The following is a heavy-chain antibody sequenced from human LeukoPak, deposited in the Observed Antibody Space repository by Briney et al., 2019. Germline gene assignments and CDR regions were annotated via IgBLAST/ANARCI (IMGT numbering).Heavy chain of an antibody. J-gene: IGHJ5*02. CDR2: IYHSGST. CDR3: ARAPANYGGNSGNWFDP. D-gene: IGHD4-23*01. Sequence: SETLSLTCTVSGGSISSGGYYWSWIRQPPGKGLEWIGYIYHSGSTYYNPSLKSRVTISVDTSKNQFSLKLSSVTAADTAVYYCARAPANYGGNSGNWFDPWGQGTLVTVSS. CDR1: GGSISSGGYY. V-gene: IGHV4-30-2*01.